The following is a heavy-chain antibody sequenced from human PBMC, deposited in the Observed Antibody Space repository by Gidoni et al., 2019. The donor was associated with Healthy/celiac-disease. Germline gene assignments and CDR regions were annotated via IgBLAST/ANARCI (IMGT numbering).Heavy chain of an antibody. CDR3: ARDKQANWFDP. CDR2: ISYDGSNK. D-gene: IGHD6-13*01. J-gene: IGHJ5*02. V-gene: IGHV3-30-3*01. Sequence: QVQLGGAGGGVGQHGGAPRVSCADPGCTFSSYTLHWVRQAPGKGLGWVAVISYDGSNKYYADSVKGRFTISRDNSKNTLYLQMNSLRAEDTAVYYCARDKQANWFDPWGQGTLVTVSS. CDR1: GCTFSSYT.